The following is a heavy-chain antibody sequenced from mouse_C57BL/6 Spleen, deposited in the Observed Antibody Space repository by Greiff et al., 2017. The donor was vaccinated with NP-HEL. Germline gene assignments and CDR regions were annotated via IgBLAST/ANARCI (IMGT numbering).Heavy chain of an antibody. D-gene: IGHD1-1*02. CDR3: AREELFFAY. Sequence: EVKLQESGPGLVKPSQSLSLTCSVTGYSITSGYYWNWIRQFPGNKLEWMGYISYDGSNNYNPSLKNRISITRDTSKNQFFLKLNSVTTEDTATYYCAREELFFAYWGQGTLVTVSA. CDR2: ISYDGSN. J-gene: IGHJ3*01. CDR1: GYSITSGYY. V-gene: IGHV3-6*01.